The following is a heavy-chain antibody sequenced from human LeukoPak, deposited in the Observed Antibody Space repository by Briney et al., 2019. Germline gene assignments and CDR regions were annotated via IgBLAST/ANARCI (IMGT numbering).Heavy chain of an antibody. CDR2: ISSSSSYI. V-gene: IGHV3-21*01. J-gene: IGHJ4*02. CDR1: GFTFSSYS. CDR3: ARDEDCSSTSCYTPFDY. Sequence: PGGSLRLSCAASGFTFSSYSMNWVRQAPGKGLEWVSSISSSSSYIYYADSVEGRFTISRDNAKNSLYLQMNSLRAEDTAVYYCARDEDCSSTSCYTPFDYWGQGTLVTVSS. D-gene: IGHD2-2*02.